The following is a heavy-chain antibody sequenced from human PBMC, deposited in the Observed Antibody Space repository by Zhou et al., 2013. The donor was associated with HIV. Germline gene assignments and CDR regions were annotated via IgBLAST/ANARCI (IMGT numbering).Heavy chain of an antibody. CDR3: AKVVHYYDGWGLDS. J-gene: IGHJ4*02. Sequence: QVQLVQSGAEVKKPGSSVKVSCKASGGTFSNYAITWVRQAPGQGLEWMGWLSAHNGNTNYAQKFQDRITISTDTSAKTAYLQLRSLKSDDTATYYCAKVVHYYDGWGLDSWGQGTLVTV. D-gene: IGHD3-16*01. CDR1: GGTFSNYA. V-gene: IGHV1-18*01. CDR2: LSAHNGNT.